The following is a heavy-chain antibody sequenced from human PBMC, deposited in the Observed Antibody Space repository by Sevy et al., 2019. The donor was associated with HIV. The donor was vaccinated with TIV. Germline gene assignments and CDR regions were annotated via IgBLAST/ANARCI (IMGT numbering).Heavy chain of an antibody. V-gene: IGHV1-8*01. CDR2: MNPNSGNT. J-gene: IGHJ4*02. Sequence: ASVKVSCKASGYTFTSYDINWVRQATGQGLEWMGWMNPNSGNTGYAQKFQGRVTMTRNTSIGTAYMELSSLRSEDTAVYYCARRLPKQNYYGSESPRRYFDYWGQGTLVTVSS. CDR3: ARRLPKQNYYGSESPRRYFDY. D-gene: IGHD3-10*01. CDR1: GYTFTSYD.